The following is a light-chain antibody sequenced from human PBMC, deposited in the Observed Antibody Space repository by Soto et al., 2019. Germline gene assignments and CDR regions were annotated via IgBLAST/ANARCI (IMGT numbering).Light chain of an antibody. J-gene: IGKJ1*01. CDR1: QSVLYSSNNKNY. CDR3: QQYSSTPWT. CDR2: WAS. V-gene: IGKV4-1*01. Sequence: DIVMTQSPDSLAVSLGERATINCKSSQSVLYSSNNKNYLAWYQQKPGQPPKLLIYWASTRESGVPDRFSGSGSGTDFTLTIRSLQAEDVAVYYCQQYSSTPWTFGQGTKVAIK.